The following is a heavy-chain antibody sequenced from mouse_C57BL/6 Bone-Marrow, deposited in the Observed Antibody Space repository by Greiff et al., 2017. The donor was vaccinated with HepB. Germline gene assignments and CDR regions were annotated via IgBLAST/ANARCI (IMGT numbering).Heavy chain of an antibody. V-gene: IGHV1-50*01. CDR3: APLYYGSSYWYFDV. Sequence: QVQLQQSGAELVKPGASVKLSCKASGYTFTSYWMQWVKQRPGQGLEWIGEIDPSDSYTNYNQKFKGKATLTVDTSSSTAYMQLSSLTSEDSAVYYCAPLYYGSSYWYFDVWGTGTTVTVSS. CDR2: IDPSDSYT. J-gene: IGHJ1*03. D-gene: IGHD1-1*01. CDR1: GYTFTSYW.